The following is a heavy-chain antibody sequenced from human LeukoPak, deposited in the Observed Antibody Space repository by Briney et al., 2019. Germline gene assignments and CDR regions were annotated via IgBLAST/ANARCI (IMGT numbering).Heavy chain of an antibody. CDR2: IYYSGST. D-gene: IGHD2-15*01. CDR3: ARVPRRWQPDYYYYMDV. V-gene: IGHV4-59*01. J-gene: IGHJ6*03. Sequence: PSETLSLTCTVSGGSISSYYWSWIRQPPGKGLEWIGYIYYSGSTNYNPSLKSRVTISVDTSKNQFSLKLSSVTAADTAVYYCARVPRRWQPDYYYYMDVWGKGTTVTVSS. CDR1: GGSISSYY.